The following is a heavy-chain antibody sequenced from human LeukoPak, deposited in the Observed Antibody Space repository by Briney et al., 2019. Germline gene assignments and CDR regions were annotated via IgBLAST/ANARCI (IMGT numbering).Heavy chain of an antibody. CDR3: AREFRGGYCSSTSCYTYNWFDP. CDR2: IIPIFGTA. D-gene: IGHD2-2*02. J-gene: IGHJ5*02. Sequence: SVKVSCKASGGTFSSYAISWVRQAPGQGLEWMGRIIPIFGTANYAQKFQGRVTMTTDTSTSTAYMELRSLRSDDTAVYYCAREFRGGYCSSTSCYTYNWFDPWGQGTLVTVSS. V-gene: IGHV1-69*05. CDR1: GGTFSSYA.